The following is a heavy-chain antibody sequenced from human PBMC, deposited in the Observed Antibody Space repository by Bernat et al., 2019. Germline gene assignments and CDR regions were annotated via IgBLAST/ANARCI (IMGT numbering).Heavy chain of an antibody. CDR3: ARVPKIKLERLGGAFDI. CDR2: IYSGGST. D-gene: IGHD1-1*01. V-gene: IGHV3-53*01. CDR1: GGSIGNSNYY. J-gene: IGHJ3*02. Sequence: LQLQESGPGLVKPSETLSLTCTVSGGSIGNSNYYWGWIRQPPGKGLEWVSVIYSGGSTYYADSVKGRFTISRDNSKNTLYLQMNSLRAEDTAVYYCARVPKIKLERLGGAFDIWGQGTMVTVSS.